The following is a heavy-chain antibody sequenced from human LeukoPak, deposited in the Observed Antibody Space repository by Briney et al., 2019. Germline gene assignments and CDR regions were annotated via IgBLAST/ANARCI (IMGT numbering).Heavy chain of an antibody. CDR2: IYPRDGST. CDR1: GYTFTSNY. CDR3: ARDLTIFGVVITLDNYYYGMDV. Sequence: GASVKVSCKASGYTFTSNYIHWVRQAPGQGLEWMGMIYPRDGSTSYAQKFQGRVTMTRDTSTSTVYMELSSLRSEDTAVYYCARDLTIFGVVITLDNYYYGMDVWGQGTTVTVSS. V-gene: IGHV1-46*01. J-gene: IGHJ6*02. D-gene: IGHD3-3*01.